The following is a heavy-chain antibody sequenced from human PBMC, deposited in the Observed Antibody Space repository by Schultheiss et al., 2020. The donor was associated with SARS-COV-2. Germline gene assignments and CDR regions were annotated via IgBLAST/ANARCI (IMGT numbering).Heavy chain of an antibody. CDR2: IYSGGST. Sequence: GGSLRLSCAASGFTFSSYAMSWVRQAPGKGLEWVSVIYSGGSTYYADSVKGRFTISRDNAKNTLYLQMNSLRAEDTAVYYCAKDLSFGDYVNYWGQGTLVTVSS. D-gene: IGHD3-10*01. CDR1: GFTFSSYA. V-gene: IGHV3-23*03. J-gene: IGHJ4*02. CDR3: AKDLSFGDYVNY.